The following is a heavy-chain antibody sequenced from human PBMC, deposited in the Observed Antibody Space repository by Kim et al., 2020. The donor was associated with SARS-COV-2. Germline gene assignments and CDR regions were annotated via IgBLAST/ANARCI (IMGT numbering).Heavy chain of an antibody. CDR2: IYYSGST. Sequence: SETLSLTCTVSGGSISSYYWSWIRQPPGKGLEWIGYIYYSGSTNYNPSLKSRVTISVDTSKNQFSLKLSSVTAADTAVYYCARGNTMIVVPHGYGAFDIWGQGTMVTVSS. J-gene: IGHJ3*02. V-gene: IGHV4-59*13. CDR3: ARGNTMIVVPHGYGAFDI. CDR1: GGSISSYY. D-gene: IGHD3-22*01.